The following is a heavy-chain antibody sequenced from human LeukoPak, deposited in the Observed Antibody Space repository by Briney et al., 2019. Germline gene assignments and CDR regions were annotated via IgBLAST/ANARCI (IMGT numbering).Heavy chain of an antibody. CDR3: ARAPPLGYYYMDV. CDR1: GGSISSGSYY. Sequence: SETLSLTCTVSGGSISSGSYYWSWIRQPAGKGLEWIGYIYYSGSTNYNPSLKSRVTISVDTSKNQFSLKLSSVTAADTAVYYCARAPPLGYYYMDVWGKGTTVTVSS. CDR2: IYYSGST. J-gene: IGHJ6*03. V-gene: IGHV4-61*10.